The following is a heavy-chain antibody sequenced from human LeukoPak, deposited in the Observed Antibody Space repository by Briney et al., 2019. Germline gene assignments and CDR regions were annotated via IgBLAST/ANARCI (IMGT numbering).Heavy chain of an antibody. V-gene: IGHV1-69*05. Sequence: GASVKVSCKASGGTFSSYAISWVRQAPGQGLEWMGGIIPIFGTANYAQKFQGRVTMTTDTSTSTAYMELRSLRSDDTAVYYCARDLHQDIVVVPAASPFDPWGQGTLVTVSS. J-gene: IGHJ5*02. D-gene: IGHD2-2*01. CDR2: IIPIFGTA. CDR1: GGTFSSYA. CDR3: ARDLHQDIVVVPAASPFDP.